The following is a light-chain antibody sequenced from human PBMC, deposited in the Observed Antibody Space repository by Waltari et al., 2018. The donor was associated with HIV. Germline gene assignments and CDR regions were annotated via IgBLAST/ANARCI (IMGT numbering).Light chain of an antibody. J-gene: IGKJ3*01. CDR3: MQALQTPLFT. CDR2: LGS. Sequence: DIVMTQSPLSLPVTPGESASISCRSSQSLLHSNGYNYLDWYLQKPGQSQQLLIYLGSNRSSGVPDRFSGSGSGTDFTLKISRVEAEDVGVYYCMQALQTPLFTFGPGTKVDIK. CDR1: QSLLHSNGYNY. V-gene: IGKV2-28*01.